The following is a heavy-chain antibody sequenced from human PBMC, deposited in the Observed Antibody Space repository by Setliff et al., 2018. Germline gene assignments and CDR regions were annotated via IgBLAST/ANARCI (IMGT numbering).Heavy chain of an antibody. V-gene: IGHV4-34*01. CDR1: GGSFSGHH. D-gene: IGHD3-9*01. CDR3: ARGGLSFDKDNWFGP. J-gene: IGHJ5*02. Sequence: KASETLSLTCAVYGGSFSGHHWCWIRQPPWKGLEWIGEINHSGSAKYNPSLKSRVTISIDTSKNQFSLKLSSVTAADTAVYYCARGGLSFDKDNWFGPWGQGTLVTVSS. CDR2: INHSGSA.